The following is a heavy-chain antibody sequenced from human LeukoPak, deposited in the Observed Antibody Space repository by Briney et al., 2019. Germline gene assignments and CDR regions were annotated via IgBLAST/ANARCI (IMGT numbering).Heavy chain of an antibody. CDR3: ARGYGGYFDY. D-gene: IGHD1-26*01. V-gene: IGHV4-61*02. J-gene: IGHJ4*02. CDR2: IYTSGST. CDR1: GGSISSGSYY. Sequence: TASETLSLTCTVSGGSISSGSYYWSWIRQPAGKGLEWIGRIYTSGSTNYNPSLKGRVTISVDTSKNQFSLKLSSVTAADTAVYYCARGYGGYFDYWGQGTLVTVSS.